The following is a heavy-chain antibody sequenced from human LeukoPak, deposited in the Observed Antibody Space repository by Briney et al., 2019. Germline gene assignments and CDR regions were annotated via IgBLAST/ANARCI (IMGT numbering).Heavy chain of an antibody. Sequence: GGSLRLSWAVSGFTVSTNHVSWVRQAPGRGLEWVGVIYNDGNTYYTDSVKGRFTISRDNSRNTVFLQMHSLRVEDTAVYYCARDREVVTAKAQMDVWGKGTTVTVSS. J-gene: IGHJ6*03. D-gene: IGHD2-21*02. CDR3: ARDREVVTAKAQMDV. CDR1: GFTVSTNH. V-gene: IGHV3-53*01. CDR2: IYNDGNT.